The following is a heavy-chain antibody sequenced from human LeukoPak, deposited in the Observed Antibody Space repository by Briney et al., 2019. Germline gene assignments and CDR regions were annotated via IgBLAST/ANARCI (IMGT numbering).Heavy chain of an antibody. V-gene: IGHV3-23*01. D-gene: IGHD6-19*01. CDR2: ISGSGGST. J-gene: IGHJ1*01. Sequence: GGSLRLSCAASGFTFSSYAMSWVRQAPGKGLEWVSAISGSGGSTYYADSVKGRFTISRDNAKNSLYLQMNSLRAEDTALYYCAKGIAVAGTHYFQHWGQGTLVTVSS. CDR1: GFTFSSYA. CDR3: AKGIAVAGTHYFQH.